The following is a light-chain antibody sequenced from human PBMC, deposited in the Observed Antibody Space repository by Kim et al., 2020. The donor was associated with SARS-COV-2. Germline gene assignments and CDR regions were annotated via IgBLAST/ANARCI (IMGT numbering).Light chain of an antibody. CDR1: QNINSY. V-gene: IGKV1-39*01. CDR2: AAS. J-gene: IGKJ4*01. CDR3: QQSYSIPLT. Sequence: DIQMTQSPSPLSASVGDRVTITCRASQNINSYLNWYQQKPGKAPKVLIYAASSLQSGVPSRFSGSGSATDFTLTITSLQPEDFATYYCQQSYSIPLTFGGGTKLEI.